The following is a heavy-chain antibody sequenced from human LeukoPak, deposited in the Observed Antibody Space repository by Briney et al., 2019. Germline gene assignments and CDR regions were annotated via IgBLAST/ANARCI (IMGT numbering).Heavy chain of an antibody. CDR1: GYTFTSYY. V-gene: IGHV1-46*01. CDR2: INPSGGST. CDR3: ARAPYKCNGALFDY. Sequence: ASVKVSCKASGYTFTSYYLHWVRQAPGQGLEWMGIINPSGGSTSYAQKFQGRVTMTRDMSTSTVHMELSILRSAETAVYYCARAPYKCNGALFDYWGQGTLVTVSS. D-gene: IGHD1-20*01. J-gene: IGHJ4*02.